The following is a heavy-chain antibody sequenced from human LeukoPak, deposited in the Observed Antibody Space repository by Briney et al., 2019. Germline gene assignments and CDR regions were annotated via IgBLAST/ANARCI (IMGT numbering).Heavy chain of an antibody. V-gene: IGHV3-23*01. CDR3: AKRVDGSGSPFVGAFDI. J-gene: IGHJ3*02. Sequence: GGSLRLSCAASGFTFSSYAMSWVRQAPGKGLEWVSAISGSGGGTYYADSVKGRFTISRDHSKNTLYLQMDGLRAEDTAVYYCAKRVDGSGSPFVGAFDIWGRGTMVTVSS. D-gene: IGHD3-10*01. CDR2: ISGSGGGT. CDR1: GFTFSSYA.